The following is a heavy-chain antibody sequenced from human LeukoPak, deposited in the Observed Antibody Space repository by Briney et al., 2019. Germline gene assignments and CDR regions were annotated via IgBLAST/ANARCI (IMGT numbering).Heavy chain of an antibody. CDR2: IYYSGST. Sequence: SQTLSLTCTVSGGSISSGDYYWSWIRQPPGKGLEWIGYIYYSGSTYYNPSLKSRVTISVDTSKNQFSLKLSSVTAADTAVYYCARIPYYYDSSGYYLDYWGQGTLVTFSS. CDR1: GGSISSGDYY. J-gene: IGHJ4*02. CDR3: ARIPYYYDSSGYYLDY. D-gene: IGHD3-22*01. V-gene: IGHV4-30-4*01.